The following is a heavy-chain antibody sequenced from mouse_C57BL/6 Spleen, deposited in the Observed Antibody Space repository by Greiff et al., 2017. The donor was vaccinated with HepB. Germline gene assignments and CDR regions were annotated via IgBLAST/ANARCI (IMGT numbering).Heavy chain of an antibody. D-gene: IGHD1-1*01. Sequence: EVQLVESGGGLVQPGGSMKLSCAASGFTFSDAWMDWVRQSPEKGLEWVAEIRNKANNHATYYAESVKGRFTISRDDSKSSVYLQMNSLRAEDTGIYYCTRRSTTVVGGFDYWGQGTTLTVSS. CDR3: TRRSTTVVGGFDY. CDR2: IRNKANNHAT. CDR1: GFTFSDAW. V-gene: IGHV6-6*01. J-gene: IGHJ2*01.